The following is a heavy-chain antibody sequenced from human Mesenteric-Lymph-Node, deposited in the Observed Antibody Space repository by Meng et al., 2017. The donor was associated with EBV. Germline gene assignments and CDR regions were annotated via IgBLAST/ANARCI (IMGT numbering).Heavy chain of an antibody. V-gene: IGHV4-4*02. Sequence: VQPQGPGPALVTRTRSLPCAVSGSCVCISGSRRWIRLRPAPGMELDGIGHINHSASTNYNPSLQGRVSISEAKYKIQLSLNLGSVAAAATDVYYCARVGKWLHFDYWGQGTLVTVSS. CDR2: INHSAST. D-gene: IGHD6-19*01. CDR1: CVCISGSRR. J-gene: IGHJ4*02. CDR3: ARVGKWLHFDY.